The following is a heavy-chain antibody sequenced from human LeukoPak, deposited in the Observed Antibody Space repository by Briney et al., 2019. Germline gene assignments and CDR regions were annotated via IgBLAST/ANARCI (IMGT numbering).Heavy chain of an antibody. CDR2: INPSGGST. J-gene: IGHJ4*02. V-gene: IGHV1-46*01. CDR3: ARETPNSRGGSGSFGY. Sequence: ASVKVSCKASGYTFTSYYMHWVRQAPGQGLEWMGIINPSGGSTSYAQKFQGRVTMTGDTSTSTVYMELSSLRSEDTAVYYCARETPNSRGGSGSFGYWGQGTLVTVSS. D-gene: IGHD2-15*01. CDR1: GYTFTSYY.